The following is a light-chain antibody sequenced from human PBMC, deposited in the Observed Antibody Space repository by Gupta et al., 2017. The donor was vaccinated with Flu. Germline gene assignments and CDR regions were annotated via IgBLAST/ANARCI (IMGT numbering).Light chain of an antibody. J-gene: IGLJ3*02. CDR2: EVS. CDR1: SRDVGGYNY. CDR3: SSYTSSSPGV. Sequence: QSALTQPASMSGSPGQSITISCTGTSRDVGGYNYVSLYQRHPGKAPKLLVYEVSNRPSGVSNRFSGSKSGNTASLTISGLQAEDEAEYYCSSYTSSSPGVFGGGTKMTVL. V-gene: IGLV2-14*01.